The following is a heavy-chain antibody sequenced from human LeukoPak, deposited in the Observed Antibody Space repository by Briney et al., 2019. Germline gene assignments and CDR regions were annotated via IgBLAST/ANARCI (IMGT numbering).Heavy chain of an antibody. J-gene: IGHJ3*01. CDR1: GFIFSTYW. V-gene: IGHV3-7*05. Sequence: GGSLRLSCAGSGFIFSTYWMSWVRLAPGKGLEWVANINQDGSEQFYVDSVKGRFTISRDNAKNSLYVQMNSLRAEDTAVYYCVRGFDGYYGFDLWGQGTMVTVSS. D-gene: IGHD5-24*01. CDR3: VRGFDGYYGFDL. CDR2: INQDGSEQ.